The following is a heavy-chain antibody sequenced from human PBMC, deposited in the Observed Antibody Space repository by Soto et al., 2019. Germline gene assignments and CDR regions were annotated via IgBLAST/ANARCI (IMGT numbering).Heavy chain of an antibody. CDR1: GGSISSYY. CDR2: ISYSGST. V-gene: IGHV4-59*01. J-gene: IGHJ4*02. D-gene: IGHD6-13*01. Sequence: SETLSLTCTVSGGSISSYYWSWIRQPPGKGLEWIGYISYSGSTNYNPSLKSRVTISVDTSKNQFSLKLSSVTAADTAVYYCARAYSSSWYQNFLDCWGQGTLVTVSA. CDR3: ARAYSSSWYQNFLDC.